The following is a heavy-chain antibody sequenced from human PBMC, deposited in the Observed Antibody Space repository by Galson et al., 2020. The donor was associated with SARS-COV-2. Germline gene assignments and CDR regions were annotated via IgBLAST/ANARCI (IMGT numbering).Heavy chain of an antibody. CDR3: ASCTNGVCRLGYYYYGMDV. Sequence: GESLKISCKASGYTFNSYDINWVRQATGQGLEWMGWMNPNSGNTGYAQKFQGRVTMTRNTSISTAYMELSSLRSEGTAVYYCASCTNGVCRLGYYYYGMDVWGQGTTVTVSS. CDR2: MNPNSGNT. CDR1: GYTFNSYD. J-gene: IGHJ6*02. V-gene: IGHV1-8*01. D-gene: IGHD2-8*01.